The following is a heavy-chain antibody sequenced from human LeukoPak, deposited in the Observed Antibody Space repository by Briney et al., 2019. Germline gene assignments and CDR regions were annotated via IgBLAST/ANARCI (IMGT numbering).Heavy chain of an antibody. CDR1: GFTLSNAW. V-gene: IGHV3-15*01. Sequence: GGSLRLSCAVSGFTLSNAWMSWVRQAPGKGLEWVGRIKSKTDGDTTDYAAPVKGRFAISRDESKDTLYLQMSSLKAEDTAVYYCTRDKLELRQFDYWGQGTLVTVSS. J-gene: IGHJ4*02. D-gene: IGHD1-7*01. CDR2: IKSKTDGDTT. CDR3: TRDKLELRQFDY.